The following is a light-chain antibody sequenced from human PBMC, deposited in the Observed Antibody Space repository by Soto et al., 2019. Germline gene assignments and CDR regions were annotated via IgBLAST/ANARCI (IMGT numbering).Light chain of an antibody. V-gene: IGLV2-23*02. CDR3: CSFAGSSTWV. CDR2: EVN. Sequence: QSVLTQPASVSGSPGQSITMSCTGSSTDIGNYNFVSWYQHHPGKATQVIIYEVNKRPSGVSNRFSGSKSGNTASLTISGLQAEDETDYFCCSFAGSSTWVFGGGTQLTVL. J-gene: IGLJ7*01. CDR1: STDIGNYNF.